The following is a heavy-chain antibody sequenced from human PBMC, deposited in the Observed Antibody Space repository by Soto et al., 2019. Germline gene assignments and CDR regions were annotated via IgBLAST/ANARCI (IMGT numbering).Heavy chain of an antibody. CDR2: ISYDGSNK. D-gene: IGHD3-22*01. CDR3: ARDAMIVVASGAFDI. CDR1: GFTFSSYA. V-gene: IGHV3-30-3*01. Sequence: PGGSLRLSCAASGFTFSSYAIHWVRQAPGKGLEWVAVISYDGSNKYYADSVKGRFTISRDNSKNTLYLQMNSLRAEDTAVYYCARDAMIVVASGAFDIWGQGTMVTV. J-gene: IGHJ3*02.